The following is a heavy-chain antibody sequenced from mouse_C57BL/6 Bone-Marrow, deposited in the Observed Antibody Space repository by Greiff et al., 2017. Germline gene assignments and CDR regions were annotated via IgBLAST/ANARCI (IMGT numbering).Heavy chain of an antibody. CDR3: ARGIYYGSSRFDY. D-gene: IGHD1-1*01. CDR2: ILPGSCST. Sequence: QVQLKQSGAELMKPGASVKLSCKATGYTFTGYWIEWVKQRPGHGLEWIGEILPGSCSTNYNEKFKGKATFTADTSSNTAYMQLSSLTTEDSAIYYCARGIYYGSSRFDYWGQGTTLTVSS. V-gene: IGHV1-9*01. J-gene: IGHJ2*01. CDR1: GYTFTGYW.